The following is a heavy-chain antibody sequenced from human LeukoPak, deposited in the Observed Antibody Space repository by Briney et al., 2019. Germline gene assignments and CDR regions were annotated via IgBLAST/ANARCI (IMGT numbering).Heavy chain of an antibody. J-gene: IGHJ4*02. Sequence: SETLSLTCTVSGGSISSSSYYWGWIRQPPGKGLEWIGSIYYSGSTYYNPSPKSRVTISVDTSKNQFSLKLSSVTAADTAVYYCASLAPPHYDFWSGYYHFDYWGQGTLVTVSS. CDR3: ASLAPPHYDFWSGYYHFDY. CDR1: GGSISSSSYY. D-gene: IGHD3-3*01. V-gene: IGHV4-39*01. CDR2: IYYSGST.